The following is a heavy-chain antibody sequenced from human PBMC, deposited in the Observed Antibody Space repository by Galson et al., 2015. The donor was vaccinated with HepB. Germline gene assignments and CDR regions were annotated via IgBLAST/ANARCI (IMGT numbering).Heavy chain of an antibody. D-gene: IGHD6-19*01. CDR1: GGSISSTTYY. CDR3: AATAPRSSGWYDRYFDL. J-gene: IGHJ2*01. V-gene: IGHV4-39*07. CDR2: IYHSGST. Sequence: ETLSLTCTVSGGSISSTTYYWGWVRQPPGKGLEWIGCIYHSGSTYYNPSLKSRVTISVDTSKNQFSLKLSSVTAADTAVYYCAATAPRSSGWYDRYFDLWGRGTLVTVSS.